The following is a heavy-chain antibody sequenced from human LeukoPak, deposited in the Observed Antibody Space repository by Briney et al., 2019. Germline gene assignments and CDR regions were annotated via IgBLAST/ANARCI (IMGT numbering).Heavy chain of an antibody. V-gene: IGHV3-15*01. D-gene: IGHD1-26*01. CDR2: IKTIPVGGTT. CDR1: GFIFSNVW. Sequence: GGSLRLSCAASGFIFSNVWMNWVRQAPGKGLEWIGRIKTIPVGGTTDYAAPVKGRFTISRDDSKNTLHLQMNSLKTEDTAVYYCTTAFMQGYLVDWGQGAPVTVSS. J-gene: IGHJ4*02. CDR3: TTAFMQGYLVD.